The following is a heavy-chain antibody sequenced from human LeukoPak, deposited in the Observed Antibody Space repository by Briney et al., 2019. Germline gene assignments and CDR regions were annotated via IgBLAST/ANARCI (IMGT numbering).Heavy chain of an antibody. V-gene: IGHV3-23*01. CDR2: ISGSGGST. D-gene: IGHD6-19*01. CDR1: GFTFGSYA. J-gene: IGHJ4*02. Sequence: PGGSLRLSCAASGFTFGSYAMSWVRQAPGKGLEWVSAISGSGGSTYYADSVKGRFTISRDNSKNTLYLQMNSLRAEDTAVYYCAKDEFEKSRYSSGWYVYWGQGTLVTVSS. CDR3: AKDEFEKSRYSSGWYVY.